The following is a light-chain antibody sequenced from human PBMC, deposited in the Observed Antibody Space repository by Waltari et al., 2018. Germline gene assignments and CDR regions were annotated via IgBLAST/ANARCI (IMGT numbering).Light chain of an antibody. Sequence: SYVLTQPPSLSVAPDQTARIPCGGSFIGSKSVHWYQQKPGQAPVLVVFDDSARPPGIPERFSGSNSGDTATLTISRVEIGDEADYYCQVWDASSDHVVFGGGTKLTVL. V-gene: IGLV3-21*02. CDR1: FIGSKS. CDR3: QVWDASSDHVV. J-gene: IGLJ2*01. CDR2: DDS.